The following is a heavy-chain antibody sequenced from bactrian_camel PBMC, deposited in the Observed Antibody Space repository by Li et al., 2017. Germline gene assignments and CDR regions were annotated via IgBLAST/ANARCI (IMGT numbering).Heavy chain of an antibody. Sequence: QVQLVESGGGAVQTGGSLRLSCVVSDDHYNDFKGYCMGWFRQAPGKEREGVAVIDKDGVSKYADSVKGRFTISKDDLKDTLYLQMNSLKPEDTAMYYCAADSVGRCRARGWVERPSVAAYDYWGQGTQVTVS. J-gene: IGHJ4*01. D-gene: IGHD5*01. CDR3: AADSVGRCRARGWVERPSVAAYDY. CDR1: DDHYNDFKGYC. CDR2: IDKDGVS. V-gene: IGHV3S53*01.